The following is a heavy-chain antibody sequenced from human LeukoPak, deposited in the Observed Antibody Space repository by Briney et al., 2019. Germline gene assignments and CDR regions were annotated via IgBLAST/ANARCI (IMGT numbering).Heavy chain of an antibody. CDR3: ARARYSSSPYYFDY. CDR1: GFTFSSYG. J-gene: IGHJ4*02. V-gene: IGHV3-33*01. D-gene: IGHD6-13*01. CDR2: ILYDGSNK. Sequence: PGGSLRLSCAASGFTFSSYGMHWVRQAPGKGLEWVAVILYDGSNKYYADSVKGRFTISRDNSKNTLYLQMNSLRAEDTAVYYCARARYSSSPYYFDYWGQGTLVTVSS.